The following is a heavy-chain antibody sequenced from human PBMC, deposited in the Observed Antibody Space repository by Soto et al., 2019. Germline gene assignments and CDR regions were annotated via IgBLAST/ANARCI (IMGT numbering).Heavy chain of an antibody. D-gene: IGHD1-7*01. CDR2: MSGSSSTT. V-gene: IGHV3-23*01. J-gene: IGHJ4*02. Sequence: GSLRLSCATSGLTFSNYAMSWVRQAPGGGLEWVSSMSGSSSTTYYADSVKGRFTISRDRSKNTLYLQMSSLRAEDTALYYCAKNQERELPRVIDFWGQGTLVTVSS. CDR1: GLTFSNYA. CDR3: AKNQERELPRVIDF.